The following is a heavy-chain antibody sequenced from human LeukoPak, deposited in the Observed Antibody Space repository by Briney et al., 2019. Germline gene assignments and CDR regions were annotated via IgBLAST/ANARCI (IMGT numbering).Heavy chain of an antibody. CDR3: ATGVHGIPAAGDYYFDY. Sequence: PSETLSLTCTVSGGSISSSSYYWGWIRQPPGKGLEWIGYMYYRGNTNYDPSLKSRVTISIDTPNNQFSLKLSSVTAADTAVYYCATGVHGIPAAGDYYFDYWGQGTLVTVSS. V-gene: IGHV4-61*05. J-gene: IGHJ4*02. CDR2: MYYRGNT. CDR1: GGSISSSSYY. D-gene: IGHD6-13*01.